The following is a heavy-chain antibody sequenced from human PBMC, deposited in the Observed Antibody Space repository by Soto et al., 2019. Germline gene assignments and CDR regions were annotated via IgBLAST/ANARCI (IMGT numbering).Heavy chain of an antibody. V-gene: IGHV3-21*01. CDR2: ISYSSSDI. J-gene: IGHJ2*01. CDR3: ARGYRISGISRLGYYRDLHSFSGQRSTDL. Sequence: GRPLRLSCAASGFAFSSYSMNWVPQAPGKGLEWVSSISYSSSDIYFADSVKGRFTMSRVNAENSLFLQMNSLRVEDTAVYYCARGYRISGISRLGYYRDLHSFSGQRSTDL. CDR1: GFAFSSYS. D-gene: IGHD1-26*01.